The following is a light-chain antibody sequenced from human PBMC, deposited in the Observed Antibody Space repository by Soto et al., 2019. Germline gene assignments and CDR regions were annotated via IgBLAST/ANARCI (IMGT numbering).Light chain of an antibody. V-gene: IGKV1-33*01. J-gene: IGKJ4*01. CDR3: QQYVNLPLT. Sequence: DIRMTQPPSSLSASVRDRVTITCQASQDIKNYLNWYQQKPGKAPKLLIFDASKLETGVPSRFTGSGSGTHFTFTISSLQPEDFATYYCQQYVNLPLTFGGGTKVELK. CDR1: QDIKNY. CDR2: DAS.